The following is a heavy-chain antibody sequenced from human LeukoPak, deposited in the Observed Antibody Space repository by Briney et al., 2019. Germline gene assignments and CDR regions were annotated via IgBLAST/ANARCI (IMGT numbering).Heavy chain of an antibody. Sequence: GGSLRLSCSASGFTFSNAWMGWVRQAPRKGREWGGRIKSKTDGSTPDYAAAVKGRFTISSDDPKNTLYLQMTSLKTEDTAVYYCTTDLTVLRFLEWLYPPAFDIWGQGTMVTVTS. CDR1: GFTFSNAW. CDR3: TTDLTVLRFLEWLYPPAFDI. D-gene: IGHD3-3*01. CDR2: IKSKTDGSTP. J-gene: IGHJ3*02. V-gene: IGHV3-15*01.